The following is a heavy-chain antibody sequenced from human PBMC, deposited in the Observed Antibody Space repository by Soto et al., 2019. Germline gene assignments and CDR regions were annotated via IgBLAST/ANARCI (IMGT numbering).Heavy chain of an antibody. CDR3: ARDNGYYDL. Sequence: ASVKVSCKSSGYTFTSYGFNWVRQAPGQGLEWMAWISTYSGNTHYAERVQGRVTVTLDKSARTAFMEMRGLTSDDTAVYFCARDNGYYDLWGQGTLVTVSS. CDR1: GYTFTSYG. CDR2: ISTYSGNT. J-gene: IGHJ4*02. V-gene: IGHV1-18*01.